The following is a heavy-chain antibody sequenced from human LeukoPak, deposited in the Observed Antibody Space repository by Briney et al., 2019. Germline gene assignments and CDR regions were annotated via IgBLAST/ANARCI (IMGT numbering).Heavy chain of an antibody. Sequence: PSETLSLTCSVSGDSISSFYWNWNRQPPGKGLEWIGEINNSGSTNYNPSLKSRVTISVDTSKNQFSLKLSSVTAADTAVYYCARGVRYFDWLRSKPYYFDYWGQGTLVTVSS. J-gene: IGHJ4*02. V-gene: IGHV4-34*01. D-gene: IGHD3-9*01. CDR3: ARGVRYFDWLRSKPYYFDY. CDR1: GDSISSFY. CDR2: INNSGST.